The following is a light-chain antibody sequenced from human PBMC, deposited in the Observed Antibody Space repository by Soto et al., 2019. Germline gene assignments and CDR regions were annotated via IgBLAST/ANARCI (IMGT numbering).Light chain of an antibody. CDR2: GAS. J-gene: IGKJ3*01. CDR3: QQYGSSPLFS. V-gene: IGKV3-20*01. Sequence: EIVLTQSPGTLSLSPGERATLSCRASQTVSSTYFAWYQQKPGQPPRLLIYGASSRATGIPDRFSGSGSGTDFTLTISRLEPEDFAVYYCQQYGSSPLFSFGPGTKVDI. CDR1: QTVSSTY.